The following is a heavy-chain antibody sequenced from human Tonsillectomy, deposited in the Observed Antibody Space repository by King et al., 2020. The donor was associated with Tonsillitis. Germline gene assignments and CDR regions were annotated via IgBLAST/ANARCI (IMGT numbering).Heavy chain of an antibody. D-gene: IGHD3-22*01. Sequence: VQLVQSGGGVVQPGRSLRLSCAASGFTFSSYAMHWVRQAPGKGLEWVAVISYDGSNKYYADSVKGRFTISRDNSKNTLYLQMNSLRAEDTAVYYCARFCYDSSGYDAFDIWGQGTMVTVSS. J-gene: IGHJ3*02. CDR1: GFTFSSYA. CDR3: ARFCYDSSGYDAFDI. V-gene: IGHV3-30-3*01. CDR2: ISYDGSNK.